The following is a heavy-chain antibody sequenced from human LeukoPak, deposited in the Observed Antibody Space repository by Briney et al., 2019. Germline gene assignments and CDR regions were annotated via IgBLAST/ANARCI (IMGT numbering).Heavy chain of an antibody. V-gene: IGHV3-15*01. J-gene: IGHJ5*02. CDR3: TTVAGDNPWS. Sequence: GGSLRLSCAASGFTFSNIWMSWVRQAPGQGLESVGRIKSKTDGGATGYAAPVKGRFTISRDDSKNTLYLQMNSLKIEDTAVYYCTTVAGDNPWSWGQGALVTVSS. CDR2: IKSKTDGGAT. D-gene: IGHD6-19*01. CDR1: GFTFSNIW.